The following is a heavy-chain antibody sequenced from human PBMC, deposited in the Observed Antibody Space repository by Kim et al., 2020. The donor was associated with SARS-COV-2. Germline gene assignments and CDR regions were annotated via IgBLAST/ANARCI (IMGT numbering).Heavy chain of an antibody. Sequence: ASVKVSCKASGSTFTTYDINWVRQATGQGLEWMGWMNPKSGNTGYAQKYQGRVTMTRNTSISTAYMELSSLRSEDTSVFVGARAGPKYAFDVWGQGTMVNFSS. CDR3: ARAGPKYAFDV. CDR2: MNPKSGNT. CDR1: GSTFTTYD. J-gene: IGHJ3*01. V-gene: IGHV1-8*01. D-gene: IGHD1-7*01.